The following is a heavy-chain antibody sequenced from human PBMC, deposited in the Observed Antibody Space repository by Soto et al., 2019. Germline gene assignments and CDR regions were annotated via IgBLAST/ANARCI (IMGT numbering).Heavy chain of an antibody. Sequence: EVQLVESGGGLVKPGGSLRLSCVASGFTFSSYSMNWVRQAPGKGLEWVSSISSSSSYIYYADSVKGRFTISRDNAENSRYLQMNSLRAEDTAVYYCAREPEPQLEPSAYWGQGTLVTVSS. J-gene: IGHJ4*02. V-gene: IGHV3-21*01. CDR2: ISSSSSYI. D-gene: IGHD1-1*01. CDR3: AREPEPQLEPSAY. CDR1: GFTFSSYS.